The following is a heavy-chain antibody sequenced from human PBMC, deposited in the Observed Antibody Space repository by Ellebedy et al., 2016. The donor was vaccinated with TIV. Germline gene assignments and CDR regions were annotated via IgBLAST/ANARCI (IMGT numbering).Heavy chain of an antibody. V-gene: IGHV1-2*02. D-gene: IGHD1-26*01. CDR2: INPNSGGT. CDR3: ARDSVGCYMDV. CDR1: GYTCTGYY. J-gene: IGHJ6*03. Sequence: ASVKVSXXASGYTCTGYYMNWVRQAPGQGLEWMGWINPNSGGTNYAQKFQGRVTMTRDTSISTAYMELSRLRSDDTAVYYCARDSVGCYMDVWGKGTTVTVSS.